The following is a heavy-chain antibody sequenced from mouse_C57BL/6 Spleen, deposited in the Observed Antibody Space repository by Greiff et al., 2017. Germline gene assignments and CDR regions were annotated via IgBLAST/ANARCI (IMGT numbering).Heavy chain of an antibody. J-gene: IGHJ4*01. Sequence: QVHVKQPGTELVKPGASVKLSCKASGYTFTSYWMHWVKQRPGQGLEWIGNINPSNGGTNYNEKFKSKATLTVDKSSSTAYMQLSSLTSEDSAVYYCARGEYPYAMDYWGQGTSVTVSS. CDR3: ARGEYPYAMDY. D-gene: IGHD5-1*01. CDR2: INPSNGGT. V-gene: IGHV1-53*01. CDR1: GYTFTSYW.